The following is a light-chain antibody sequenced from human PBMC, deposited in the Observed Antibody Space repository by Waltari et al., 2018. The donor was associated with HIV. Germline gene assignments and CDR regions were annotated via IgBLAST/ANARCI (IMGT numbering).Light chain of an antibody. J-gene: IGLJ3*02. V-gene: IGLV4-69*01. CDR2: LNRDGGH. Sequence: QLVLTQSPSASASLGASVKLTCTLSSGHSNYDIAWHQQQPEKGPRYLMQLNRDGGHSKVDGILGRSSGSSSGAERCLTISSPQSEDEAHYYCQTWDTGIRVFGGGTKLTVL. CDR3: QTWDTGIRV. CDR1: SGHSNYD.